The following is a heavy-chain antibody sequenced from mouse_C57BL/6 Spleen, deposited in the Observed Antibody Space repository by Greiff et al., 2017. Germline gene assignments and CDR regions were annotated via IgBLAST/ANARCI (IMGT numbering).Heavy chain of an antibody. V-gene: IGHV6-3*01. D-gene: IGHD1-1*01. Sequence: EVKVEESGGGLVQPGGSMKLSCVASGFTFSNYWMNWVRQSPEKGLEWVAQIRLKSDNYATHYAESVKGRFTISRDDSKSSVYLQMNYLRAEDTGIYYCTTYGSSRFAYWGQGTLVTVSA. CDR1: GFTFSNYW. CDR3: TTYGSSRFAY. J-gene: IGHJ3*01. CDR2: IRLKSDNYAT.